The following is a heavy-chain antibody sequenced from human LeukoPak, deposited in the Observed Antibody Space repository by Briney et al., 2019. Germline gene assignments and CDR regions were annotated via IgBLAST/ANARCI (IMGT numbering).Heavy chain of an antibody. Sequence: GASVKVSCKASGYIFTGYYMHWVRQAPGQGLEWMGWINPNSGGTNYAQKFQGRVTMTRDTSISTAYMELSRLRSDDTAVYYCARASIVVVPAATTNWFDPWGQGTLVTVSS. CDR3: ARASIVVVPAATTNWFDP. J-gene: IGHJ5*02. CDR2: INPNSGGT. D-gene: IGHD2-2*01. V-gene: IGHV1-2*02. CDR1: GYIFTGYY.